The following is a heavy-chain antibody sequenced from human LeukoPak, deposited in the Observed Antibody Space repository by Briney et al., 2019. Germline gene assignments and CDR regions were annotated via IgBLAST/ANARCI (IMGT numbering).Heavy chain of an antibody. J-gene: IGHJ5*02. CDR2: IYSSGST. CDR3: ARQGSSNSADWFDP. Sequence: SETLSLTCTVSGGSIRSYYWSWIRQPAGKGLKWIGRIYSSGSTNYNPSLKSRVTMSVDTSKNQFSLKLSSVTAADTAVYYCARQGSSNSADWFDPWGQGTLVTVSS. CDR1: GGSIRSYY. V-gene: IGHV4-4*07. D-gene: IGHD4-11*01.